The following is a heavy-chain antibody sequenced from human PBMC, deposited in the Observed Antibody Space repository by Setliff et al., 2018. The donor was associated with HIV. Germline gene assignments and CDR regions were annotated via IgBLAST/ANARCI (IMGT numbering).Heavy chain of an antibody. V-gene: IGHV2-5*01. Sequence: ASGPTLVNPTQTLTLTCTFSGFSLNTSGVGVGWIRQPPGKALEWLALIYWNDDKRYSPSLKSRLTITKDTSKNQVVLTMTNLDPVDTATYYCAHCMVSEWGVSRGYPFDYWGQGTLVTVSS. J-gene: IGHJ4*02. CDR1: GFSLNTSGVG. D-gene: IGHD3-22*01. CDR2: IYWNDDK. CDR3: AHCMVSEWGVSRGYPFDY.